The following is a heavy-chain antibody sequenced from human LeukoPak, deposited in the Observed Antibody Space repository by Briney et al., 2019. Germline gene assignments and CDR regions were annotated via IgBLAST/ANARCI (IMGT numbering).Heavy chain of an antibody. V-gene: IGHV6-1*01. CDR1: GDSVSSNSAA. Sequence: SQTLSLTCAISGDSVSSNSAAWNWIRQSPSRGLEWLGRTYYRSKWYNDYAVSVKSRITINPDTSKNQFSLQLKFVTPEDTAVYYCARGKNIAGRRTITPTDYYSYYYMDVWGKGTTVTVSS. CDR2: TYYRSKWYN. D-gene: IGHD6-6*01. CDR3: ARGKNIAGRRTITPTDYYSYYYMDV. J-gene: IGHJ6*03.